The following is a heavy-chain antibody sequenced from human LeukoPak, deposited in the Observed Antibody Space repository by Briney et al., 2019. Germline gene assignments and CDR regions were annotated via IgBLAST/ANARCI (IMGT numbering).Heavy chain of an antibody. Sequence: GGSLRLSCAASGFTFSSYSMNWVRRAPGKGLEWVSSISSSSSYIYYADSVKGRFTISRDNAKNSLYLQMNSLRAEDTAVYYCARDDYVWGVNYYYYYMDVWGKGTTVTVSS. CDR2: ISSSSSYI. D-gene: IGHD3-16*01. CDR3: ARDDYVWGVNYYYYYMDV. CDR1: GFTFSSYS. V-gene: IGHV3-21*01. J-gene: IGHJ6*03.